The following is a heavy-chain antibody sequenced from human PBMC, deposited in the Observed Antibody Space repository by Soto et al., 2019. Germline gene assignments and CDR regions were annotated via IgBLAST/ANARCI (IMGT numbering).Heavy chain of an antibody. V-gene: IGHV5-51*01. J-gene: IGHJ4*02. CDR3: ARHGYSYGLYFDY. Sequence: GESLKSSCKGSGYSFTSYWIGWVRQMPGKGLEWMGIIYPGDSDTRYSPSFQGQVTISADKSISTAYLQWSSLKASDTAMYYCARHGYSYGLYFDYWGQGTLVTVSS. CDR1: GYSFTSYW. CDR2: IYPGDSDT. D-gene: IGHD5-18*01.